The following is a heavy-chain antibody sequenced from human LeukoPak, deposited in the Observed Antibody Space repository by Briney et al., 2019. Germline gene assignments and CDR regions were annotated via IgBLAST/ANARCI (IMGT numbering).Heavy chain of an antibody. CDR2: IKRDGSEK. V-gene: IGHV3-7*01. CDR3: ARAVEYSSDWFYFDY. J-gene: IGHJ4*02. D-gene: IGHD2-21*01. CDR1: RFTFSDFW. Sequence: GGSLRLSCAASRFTFSDFWMTWVRQAPGKGLEWVANIKRDGSEKYYVDSVKGRFTISRDNAKNSLYLQMHSLGAEDTAVYYCARAVEYSSDWFYFDYWGQGTLVTVSS.